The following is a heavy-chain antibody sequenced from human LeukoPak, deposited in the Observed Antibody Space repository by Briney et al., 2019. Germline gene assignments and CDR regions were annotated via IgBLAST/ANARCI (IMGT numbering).Heavy chain of an antibody. CDR1: AFTFSRYW. Sequence: PGGALRLSCAASAFTFSRYWLSWVRQAPGKGLEWVANIKQDGSEKYYVDSVKGRVTISRDNAKNSLHLQMNSLRAEDTAVYYCARDQDYVWGSYRPYYFDYWGQGTLVTVSS. CDR2: IKQDGSEK. CDR3: ARDQDYVWGSYRPYYFDY. V-gene: IGHV3-7*01. D-gene: IGHD3-16*02. J-gene: IGHJ4*02.